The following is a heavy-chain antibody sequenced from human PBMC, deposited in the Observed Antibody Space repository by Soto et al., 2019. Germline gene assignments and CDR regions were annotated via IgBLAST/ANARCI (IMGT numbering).Heavy chain of an antibody. CDR2: IWYDGSNK. D-gene: IGHD1-26*01. CDR1: GFTFSSYG. V-gene: IGHV3-33*01. CDR3: ARDSDSGHYYYYGMDV. Sequence: GGSLRLSCAASGFTFSSYGMHWVRQAPGKGLEWVAVIWYDGSNKYYADSVKGRFTISRDNSKNTLYLQMNSLRAEDTAVYYCARDSDSGHYYYYGMDVWGQGTTVTVSS. J-gene: IGHJ6*02.